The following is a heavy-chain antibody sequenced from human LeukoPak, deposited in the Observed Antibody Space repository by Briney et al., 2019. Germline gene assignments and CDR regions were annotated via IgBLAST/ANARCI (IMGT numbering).Heavy chain of an antibody. CDR3: ARDMLVITYYYYGMDV. CDR2: IKQDGSEK. J-gene: IGHJ6*04. CDR1: GFTFSSYW. V-gene: IGHV3-7*03. D-gene: IGHD3-9*01. Sequence: GGSLRLSCAASGFTFSSYWMSWVRQAPGKGLEWVANIKQDGSEKYYVDSVKGRFTISRDNAKNSLYLQMNSLRAEDTAVYYCARDMLVITYYYYGMDVWAKGPRSPSPQ.